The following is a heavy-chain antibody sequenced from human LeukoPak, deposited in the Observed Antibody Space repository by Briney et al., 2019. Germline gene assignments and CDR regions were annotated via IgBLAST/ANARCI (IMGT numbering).Heavy chain of an antibody. V-gene: IGHV3-49*03. Sequence: PGGSLRLSCAASGFTFGDYVLSWFRQAPGKGLEWVAFIRTKFYGGTTEYAASVKGRFTISRDDSKSIAYLQMNSLKTEDTAVYYCTREPYNYDSGSFERFHVDVWGKGTTVTVSS. CDR1: GFTFGDYV. CDR3: TREPYNYDSGSFERFHVDV. J-gene: IGHJ6*04. CDR2: IRTKFYGGTT. D-gene: IGHD3-10*01.